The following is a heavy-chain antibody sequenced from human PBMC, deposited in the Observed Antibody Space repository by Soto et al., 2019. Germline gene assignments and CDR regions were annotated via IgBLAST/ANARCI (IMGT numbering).Heavy chain of an antibody. CDR1: GGTFSSYA. J-gene: IGHJ6*02. CDR3: ARARDVVVPAAGYYYYGMDV. Sequence: ASVKVSCKASGGTFSSYAISWVRQAPGQGLEWMGGIIPIFGTANYAQKFQGRVTITADESTSTAYMELSSLRSEDTAVYYCARARDVVVPAAGYYYYGMDVWGQGTTVTVSS. CDR2: IIPIFGTA. V-gene: IGHV1-69*13. D-gene: IGHD2-2*01.